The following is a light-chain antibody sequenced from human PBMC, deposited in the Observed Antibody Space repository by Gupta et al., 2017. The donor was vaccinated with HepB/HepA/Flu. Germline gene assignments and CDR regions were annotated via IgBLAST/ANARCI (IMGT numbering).Light chain of an antibody. CDR2: DAS. CDR1: QNIIKF. V-gene: IGKV3-11*01. CDR3: QLCSHESLT. Sequence: EIVLTQSPATLSLSPGERATLSCRASQNIIKFVAWYQQKPGQAPRRLIYDASTRATGIPARFRGSGSGTDFTLTISSLKPDDFAIYFSQLCSHESLTSGGGTRLEI. J-gene: IGKJ4*01.